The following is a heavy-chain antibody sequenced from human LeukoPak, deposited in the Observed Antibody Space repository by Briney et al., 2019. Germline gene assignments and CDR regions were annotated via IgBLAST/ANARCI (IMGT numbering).Heavy chain of an antibody. CDR2: FSGNGGAT. CDR3: ARASWVSSIDAVR. V-gene: IGHV3-23*01. Sequence: GGSLRLSCAASGFTFSTYAMSWVRQAPGKGPEWVSSFSGNGGATYYADSVKGRFTLSSDISRNTVYFQLNNLRVEDTAIYYCARASWVSSIDAVRWGQGTLVTVSS. D-gene: IGHD6-13*01. CDR1: GFTFSTYA. J-gene: IGHJ4*02.